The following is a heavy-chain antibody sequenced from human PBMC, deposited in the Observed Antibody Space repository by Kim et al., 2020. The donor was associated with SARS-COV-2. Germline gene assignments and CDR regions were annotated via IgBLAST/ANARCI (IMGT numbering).Heavy chain of an antibody. Sequence: DYVKGRLTISRDNSKNTLYLQMNSLRAEDTAVYYCAKGGGWDYYYYGMDVWGQGTTVTVSS. V-gene: IGHV3-23*01. J-gene: IGHJ6*02. D-gene: IGHD6-19*01. CDR3: AKGGGWDYYYYGMDV.